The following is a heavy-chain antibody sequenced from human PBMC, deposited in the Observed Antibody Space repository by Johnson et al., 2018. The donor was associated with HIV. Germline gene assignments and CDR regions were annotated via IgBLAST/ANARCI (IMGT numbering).Heavy chain of an antibody. Sequence: VQLVESGGGLVQPGRSLRLSCAASGFTVSSNYMSWVRQAPGKGLEWVSVIYSGGSTYYADSVKGRFTISRDNSKNTLYLQMGSLRAEDMAVYYCAREGRGSSSGAFDIWGQGTMVTVSS. V-gene: IGHV3-66*02. CDR2: IYSGGST. J-gene: IGHJ3*02. CDR3: AREGRGSSSGAFDI. CDR1: GFTVSSNY. D-gene: IGHD6-6*01.